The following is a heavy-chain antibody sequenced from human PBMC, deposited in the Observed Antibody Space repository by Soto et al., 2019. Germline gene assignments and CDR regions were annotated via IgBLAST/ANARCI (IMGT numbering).Heavy chain of an antibody. J-gene: IGHJ3*02. CDR3: ASSGSRGIGAFEI. Sequence: QLQLQESGSGLVKASQTLSLTCAVSGGSISSGGYSWSWIRQPPGKGLEWIGYIYYGSTYYNPSLKSRVTISIDRSKNQFSLKLSSVTAADTAVYYCASSGSRGIGAFEIWGQGTMVTVSS. D-gene: IGHD3-22*01. V-gene: IGHV4-30-2*01. CDR1: GGSISSGGYS. CDR2: IYYGST.